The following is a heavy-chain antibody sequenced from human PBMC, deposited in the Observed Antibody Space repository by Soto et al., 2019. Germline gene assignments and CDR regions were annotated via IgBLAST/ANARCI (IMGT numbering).Heavy chain of an antibody. Sequence: PSETLSLTCTVSGGFISSSSYYWGWIRQPPGKGLEWIGYIYYSGSTNYNPSLKSRVTISVDTSKNQFSLKLSSVTAADTAVYYCARRRYDFWPLDPWGQGTLVTVSS. CDR3: ARRRYDFWPLDP. CDR1: GGFISSSSYY. J-gene: IGHJ5*02. CDR2: IYYSGST. D-gene: IGHD3-3*01. V-gene: IGHV4-61*05.